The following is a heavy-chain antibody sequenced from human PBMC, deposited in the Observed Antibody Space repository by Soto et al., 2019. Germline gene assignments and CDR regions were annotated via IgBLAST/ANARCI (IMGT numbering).Heavy chain of an antibody. J-gene: IGHJ6*02. D-gene: IGHD3-3*01. Sequence: ASVKVSCKASGYTFTSYGISWVRQAPGQGLEWMGWISAYNGNTNYAQKLQGRVTMTTDTSTSTAHMELRSLRSDDTAVYYCAREEFLEWLLYRDYYYYGMEVWGQGTTVTVSS. CDR3: AREEFLEWLLYRDYYYYGMEV. CDR1: GYTFTSYG. CDR2: ISAYNGNT. V-gene: IGHV1-18*01.